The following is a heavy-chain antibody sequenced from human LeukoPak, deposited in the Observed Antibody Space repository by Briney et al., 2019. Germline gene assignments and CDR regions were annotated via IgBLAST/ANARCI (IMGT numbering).Heavy chain of an antibody. D-gene: IGHD2-15*01. CDR3: ARVEGGSFGY. CDR2: IYYSGST. CDR1: GGSISSGGYY. V-gene: IGHV4-31*03. J-gene: IGHJ4*01. Sequence: SETLSLTCTVSGGSISSGGYYWGWIRQQPGKGLEWIGYIYYSGSTYYNPSLKSRVTISVDTSKNQFSLKLSSVTAADTAVYYCARVEGGSFGYWGQGTLVTVSS.